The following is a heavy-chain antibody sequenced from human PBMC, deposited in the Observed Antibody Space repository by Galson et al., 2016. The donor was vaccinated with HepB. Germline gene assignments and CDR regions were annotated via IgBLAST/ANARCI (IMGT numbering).Heavy chain of an antibody. J-gene: IGHJ4*02. V-gene: IGHV3-30*03. CDR1: GFNFSSYG. D-gene: IGHD3-10*01. Sequence: SLRLSCAASGFNFSSYGMHWVRQAPGKWLEWVAIVSYDGSNKYYADSVKGRFTISRDNSKNTLYLQMNSLRAEDTAVDYCATSPDYYGSGTYYNSPVFDYWGQGTLVTVAS. CDR3: ATSPDYYGSGTYYNSPVFDY. CDR2: VSYDGSNK.